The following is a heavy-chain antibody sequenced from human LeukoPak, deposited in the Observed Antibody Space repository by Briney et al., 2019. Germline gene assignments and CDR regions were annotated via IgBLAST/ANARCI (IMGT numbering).Heavy chain of an antibody. CDR2: IYYSGST. V-gene: IGHV4-59*01. CDR1: GGSISSYY. CDR3: ARDRREAPERPNWFDP. D-gene: IGHD1-1*01. J-gene: IGHJ5*02. Sequence: SETPSLTCTVSGGSISSYYWSWIRQPPGKGLEWIGYIYYSGSTNYNPSLKSRVTISVDTSKNQFSLKLSSVTAADTAVYYCARDRREAPERPNWFDPWGQGTLVTVSS.